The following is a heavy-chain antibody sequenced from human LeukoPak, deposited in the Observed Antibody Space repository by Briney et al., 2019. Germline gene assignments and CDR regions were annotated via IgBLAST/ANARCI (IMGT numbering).Heavy chain of an antibody. CDR1: GFTFSSYS. CDR2: ISSSSSYI. D-gene: IGHD2-15*01. J-gene: IGHJ4*02. V-gene: IGHV3-21*01. CDR3: ARDRLGYCSGGSCLGDY. Sequence: GGSLRLSCVASGFTFSSYSMNWVRQAPGKGLEWVSSISSSSSYIYYADSVKGRFTISRDNAKNSLYLHMNSLRAEDTAVYYCARDRLGYCSGGSCLGDYWGQGTLVTASS.